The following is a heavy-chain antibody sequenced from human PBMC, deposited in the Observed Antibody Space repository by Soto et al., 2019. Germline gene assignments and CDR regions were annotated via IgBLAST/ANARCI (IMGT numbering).Heavy chain of an antibody. V-gene: IGHV1-2*04. CDR2: INPNSGGT. J-gene: IGHJ6*02. CDR1: GYTFTGNY. CDR3: ARDLLAVAGNYYGMDV. D-gene: IGHD6-19*01. Sequence: ASVKVSCKASGYTFTGNYMHWVRQAPGQGLEWMGWINPNSGGTNYAQKFQGWVTMTRDTSISTAYMELSRLRSDDTAVYYCARDLLAVAGNYYGMDVWGQGTTVTVSS.